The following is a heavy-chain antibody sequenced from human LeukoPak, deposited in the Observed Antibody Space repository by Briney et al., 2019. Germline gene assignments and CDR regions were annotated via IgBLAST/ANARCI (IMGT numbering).Heavy chain of an antibody. D-gene: IGHD2-2*01. Sequence: GGSLRLSCAASGFTFTSSSFNWVRQAPGKGLEWVSYISSGGGAIYYADSVKGRFTISRDNAGNSLYLQMNSLRAEDTAVYYRARDITDCSSTSCRKGYYYMDVWGKGTTVTISS. CDR2: ISSGGGAI. CDR1: GFTFTSSS. J-gene: IGHJ6*03. CDR3: ARDITDCSSTSCRKGYYYMDV. V-gene: IGHV3-48*01.